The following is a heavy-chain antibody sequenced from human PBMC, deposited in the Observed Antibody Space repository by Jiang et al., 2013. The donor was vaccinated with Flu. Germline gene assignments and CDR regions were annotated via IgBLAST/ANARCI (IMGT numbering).Heavy chain of an antibody. J-gene: IGHJ5*02. V-gene: IGHV6-1*01. CDR2: TYYRSKWYT. Sequence: QTLSLTCAISGDSVSSNSAAWNWIRQSPSRGLEWLGRTYYRSKWYTDYAESVKSRIIINPDTSKNQFSLQLNSVTPEDTAIYYCTRDLCCAAAGKTSWFDPWGQGTLVTVSS. CDR1: GDSVSSNSAA. D-gene: IGHD6-13*01. CDR3: TRDLCCAAAGKTSWFDP.